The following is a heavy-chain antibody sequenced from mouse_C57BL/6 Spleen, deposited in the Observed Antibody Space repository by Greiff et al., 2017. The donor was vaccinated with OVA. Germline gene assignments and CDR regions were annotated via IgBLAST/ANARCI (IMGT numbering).Heavy chain of an antibody. CDR1: GYSITSGYY. CDR3: ARNYYGSSYDYFDY. V-gene: IGHV3-6*01. J-gene: IGHJ2*01. CDR2: ISYDGSN. Sequence: ESGPGLVKPSQSLSLTCSVTGYSITSGYYWNWIRQFPGNKLEWMGYISYDGSNNYNPSLKNRISITRDTSKNQFFLKLNSVTTEDTATYYGARNYYGSSYDYFDYWGQGTTLTVSS. D-gene: IGHD1-1*01.